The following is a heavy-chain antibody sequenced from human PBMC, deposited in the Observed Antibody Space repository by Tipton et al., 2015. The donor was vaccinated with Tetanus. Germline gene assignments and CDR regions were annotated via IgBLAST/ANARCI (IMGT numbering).Heavy chain of an antibody. V-gene: IGHV4-59*01. Sequence: LRLSCSVSGGSMGTNHWVWIRQAPGKRLESIGYIYSTGATKYNPSLKSRVTISMDRSENQISLKMTSVTAADTAVYYCAGVTAQRTELYFEHWGQGTQVTVSS. D-gene: IGHD2-8*02. CDR3: AGVTAQRTELYFEH. CDR1: GGSMGTNH. J-gene: IGHJ1*01. CDR2: IYSTGAT.